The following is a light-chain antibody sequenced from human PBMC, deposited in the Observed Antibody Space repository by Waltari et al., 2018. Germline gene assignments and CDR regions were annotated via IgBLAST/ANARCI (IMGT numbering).Light chain of an antibody. V-gene: IGLV2-14*01. J-gene: IGLJ3*02. Sequence: QSALTQPASVSGSPGQSITISCPRTSSSVCGYHFVFWYQQHPGKATKFMIYEVSNRPSGVSNRFSGSKSGNTASLTISGLQAEDEADYYCSSYTSTNTLVFGGGTKLTVL. CDR2: EVS. CDR1: SSSVCGYHF. CDR3: SSYTSTNTLV.